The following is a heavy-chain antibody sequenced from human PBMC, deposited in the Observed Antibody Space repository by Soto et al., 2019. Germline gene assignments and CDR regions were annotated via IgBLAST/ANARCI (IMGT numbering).Heavy chain of an antibody. V-gene: IGHV1-46*01. J-gene: IGHJ3*02. CDR2: INPSGGST. D-gene: IGHD4-17*01. CDR3: ARHDYGDGYDAFDI. Sequence: QVQLVQSGAEVKKPGASVKVSCKASGYTFTSYYMHWVRQAPGQGLEWMGIINPSGGSTSYAQKFQGRVTXXRXTXTSTVYMELSSLRSEDTAVYYCARHDYGDGYDAFDIWGQGTMVTVSS. CDR1: GYTFTSYY.